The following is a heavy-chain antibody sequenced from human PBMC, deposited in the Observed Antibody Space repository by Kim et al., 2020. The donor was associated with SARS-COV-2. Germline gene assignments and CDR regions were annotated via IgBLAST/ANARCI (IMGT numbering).Heavy chain of an antibody. V-gene: IGHV3-48*02. D-gene: IGHD6-19*01. CDR3: ARDPGWGSYYYYGMDV. CDR1: GFTFSSYS. CDR2: ISSSSSTI. Sequence: GGSLRLSCAASGFTFSSYSMNWVRQAPGKGLEWVSYISSSSSTIYYADSVKGRFTISRDNAKNSLYLQMNSLRDEDTAVYYCARDPGWGSYYYYGMDVWGQGTTVTVSS. J-gene: IGHJ6*02.